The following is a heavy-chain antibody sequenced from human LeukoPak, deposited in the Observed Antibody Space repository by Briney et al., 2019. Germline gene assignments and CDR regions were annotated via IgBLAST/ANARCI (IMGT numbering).Heavy chain of an antibody. V-gene: IGHV3-23*01. CDR1: GFTFSSYA. D-gene: IGHD6-19*01. J-gene: IGHJ4*02. CDR2: ISGSGGST. CDR3: AKGIAVADLFDY. Sequence: GGSLRLSCAASGFTFSSYAMSWARQAPGKGLEWVSAISGSGGSTYYADSVKGRFTISRDNSKNTLYLQMNSLRAEDTAVYYCAKGIAVADLFDYWGQGTLVTVSS.